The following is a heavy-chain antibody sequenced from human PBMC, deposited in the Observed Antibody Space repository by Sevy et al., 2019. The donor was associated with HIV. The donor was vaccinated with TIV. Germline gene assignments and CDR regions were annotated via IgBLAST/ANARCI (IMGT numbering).Heavy chain of an antibody. J-gene: IGHJ4*02. CDR1: GFTFSYYD. D-gene: IGHD3-22*01. CDR3: ASPLNYYDSPSAY. CDR2: ISSGSSYI. V-gene: IGHV3-21*04. Sequence: GGSLRLSCAASGFTFSYYDMNWVRQAPGKGLEWVSSISSGSSYIFYADSVKGRFTISRDNAKNSLYLQMNSLRAEDTAVYYCASPLNYYDSPSAYWGQGTLVTVSP.